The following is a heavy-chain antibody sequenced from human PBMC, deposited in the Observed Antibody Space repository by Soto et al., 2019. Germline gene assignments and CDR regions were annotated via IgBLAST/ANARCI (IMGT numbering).Heavy chain of an antibody. V-gene: IGHV4-30-2*01. CDR1: GASITFGGYS. CDR3: ARGGGSDSFDY. D-gene: IGHD1-26*01. CDR2: INHLETT. Sequence: PSETLSLTCTVSGASITFGGYSWSWIRQTPGKGLEWIGYINHLETTFYNPSFVSRLTLSIDRAKNQFSLKLHSMSAADRAVYFCARGGGSDSFDYWGQGILVTVS. J-gene: IGHJ4*02.